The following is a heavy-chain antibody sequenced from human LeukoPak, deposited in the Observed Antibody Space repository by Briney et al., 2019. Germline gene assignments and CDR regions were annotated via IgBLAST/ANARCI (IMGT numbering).Heavy chain of an antibody. CDR1: GYTFTDYH. Sequence: ASVKVSCTASGYTFTDYHLHWVRQAPGQGLEWMGWINPNSGGTNYAQKFQGRVTMTRDTSINTAYMELSRVRSDDTAVYYCARDIRPRVESFDYWGQGTLVTVSS. CDR3: ARDIRPRVESFDY. CDR2: INPNSGGT. V-gene: IGHV1-2*02. J-gene: IGHJ4*02. D-gene: IGHD3-3*01.